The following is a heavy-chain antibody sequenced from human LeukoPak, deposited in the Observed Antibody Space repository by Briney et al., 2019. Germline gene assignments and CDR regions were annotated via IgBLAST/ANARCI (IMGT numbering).Heavy chain of an antibody. J-gene: IGHJ4*02. CDR3: ARRDGRTGTTDYFDY. D-gene: IGHD1-7*01. Sequence: GESLKISCQGPGYSFTSYWILWVRQMPGKGLEGVGIIYPGDSDTRYSPSFQGQVTISADKSISTAYLQWSSLKASDTAMYYCARRDGRTGTTDYFDYWGQGTLVTVSS. CDR2: IYPGDSDT. V-gene: IGHV5-51*01. CDR1: GYSFTSYW.